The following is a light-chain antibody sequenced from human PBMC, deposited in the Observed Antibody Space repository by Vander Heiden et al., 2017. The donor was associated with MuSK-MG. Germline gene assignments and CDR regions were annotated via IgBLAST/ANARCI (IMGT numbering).Light chain of an antibody. Sequence: DIVMTQSPDSLAVSLGERATINRKSSQSLFYSSNNKNYLAWYQQKPGQPPKLLIYWASTRESGVPDRFSGSGSGADFTLTISGLQAEDVAVYYCQQFYGPPPTFGGGTKVEIK. CDR2: WAS. J-gene: IGKJ4*01. CDR1: QSLFYSSNNKNY. CDR3: QQFYGPPPT. V-gene: IGKV4-1*01.